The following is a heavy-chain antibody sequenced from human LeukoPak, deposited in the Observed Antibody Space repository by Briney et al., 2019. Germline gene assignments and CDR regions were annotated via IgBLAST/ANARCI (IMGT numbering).Heavy chain of an antibody. Sequence: PGGSLRLSCAASGFTFSGYSMNWVRQAPGKGLEWVSYISSSSSTIYYADSVKGRFTISRDNAKNSLYLQMNSLRAEDTAVYYCARDSDYVFDYWGQGTLVTVSS. CDR3: ARDSDYVFDY. CDR2: ISSSSSTI. V-gene: IGHV3-48*04. D-gene: IGHD4-17*01. J-gene: IGHJ4*02. CDR1: GFTFSGYS.